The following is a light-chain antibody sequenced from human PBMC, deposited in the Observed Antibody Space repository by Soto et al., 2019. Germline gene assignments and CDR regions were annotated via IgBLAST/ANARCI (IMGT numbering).Light chain of an antibody. J-gene: IGKJ5*01. CDR3: QQRSNWIT. CDR1: QNIHTN. V-gene: IGKV3-11*01. CDR2: DTS. Sequence: EIVMTQSPATLSVSPGERATLSCRAGQNIHTNLAWYQQKPGQAPRLLIYDTSYRAAGIPDRFSGSGSATDFTLTISSLEPEDFAVYYCQQRSNWITFGQGTRLEIK.